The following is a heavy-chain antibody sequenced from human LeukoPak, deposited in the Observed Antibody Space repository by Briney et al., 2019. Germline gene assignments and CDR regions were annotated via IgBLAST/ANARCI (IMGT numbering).Heavy chain of an antibody. J-gene: IGHJ6*02. V-gene: IGHV3-9*01. CDR3: AKDISRRSYGMGV. Sequence: GGSLRLSCAASGFTFDDYAMHWVRHAPGKGLEWVSGISWNSGSIGYADSVKGRFTISRDNAKNSLYLQMNSLRAEDTALYYCAKDISRRSYGMGVWGQGTTVTVSS. D-gene: IGHD2/OR15-2a*01. CDR1: GFTFDDYA. CDR2: ISWNSGSI.